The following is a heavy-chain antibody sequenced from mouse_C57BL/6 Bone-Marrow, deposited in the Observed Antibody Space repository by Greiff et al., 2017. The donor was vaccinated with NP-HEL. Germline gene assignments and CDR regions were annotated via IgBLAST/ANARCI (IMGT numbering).Heavy chain of an antibody. J-gene: IGHJ2*01. Sequence: LQQPGASVKMSCKASGYTFTSYWITWVKQRPGQGLEWSGDIYPGSGSTNYNEKFKSKATLTVDTSSSTAYMQLSSLTSEDSAVYYCLITTVVGDYWGQGTTLTVSS. D-gene: IGHD1-1*01. CDR2: IYPGSGST. CDR1: GYTFTSYW. V-gene: IGHV1-55*01. CDR3: LITTVVGDY.